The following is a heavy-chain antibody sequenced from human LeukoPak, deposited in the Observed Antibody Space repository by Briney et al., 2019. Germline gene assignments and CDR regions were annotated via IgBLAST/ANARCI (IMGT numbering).Heavy chain of an antibody. J-gene: IGHJ4*02. CDR3: ARDLYGSETYYTDCFDY. CDR2: INTDTGNT. D-gene: IGHD3-10*01. V-gene: IGHV1-18*04. CDR1: GYTFTSYH. Sequence: ASVKVSCKAFGYTFTSYHFSWVRQAPGQGLEWMGWINTDTGNTNYAQNLLGRLTLTTDTSTSTAYMELKSLRSDDTAVYYCARDLYGSETYYTDCFDYWGQGTLVTVSS.